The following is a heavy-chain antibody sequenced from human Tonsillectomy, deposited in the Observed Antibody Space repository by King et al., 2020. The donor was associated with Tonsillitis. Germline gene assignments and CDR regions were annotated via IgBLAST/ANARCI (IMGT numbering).Heavy chain of an antibody. V-gene: IGHV3-23*04. D-gene: IGHD5-12*01. CDR3: GNIQTYDPIED. Sequence: VQLVESGGGLVQPGGSLRLSCAASGFTFSFYAMSWVRQAPGRGREWVSAISGSGGNTYYADSFKGRFTISRDNSKNTLYLKMNSLRAEHTAIYYCGNIQTYDPIEDWGQGTLVTVSS. J-gene: IGHJ4*02. CDR2: ISGSGGNT. CDR1: GFTFSFYA.